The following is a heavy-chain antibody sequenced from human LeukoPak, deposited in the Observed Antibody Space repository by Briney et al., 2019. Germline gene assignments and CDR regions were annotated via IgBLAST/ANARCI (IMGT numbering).Heavy chain of an antibody. V-gene: IGHV1-46*01. J-gene: IGHJ4*02. Sequence: ASVKVSCKASGYTLTSDYMHWVRQAPGQGLELMGIINPSGDRTSYAQKFQGRVTMTRDTSTSTVYMELNSLRSEDTAVYYCARSHYYDSSVPHYWGQGTLVTVSS. D-gene: IGHD3-22*01. CDR2: INPSGDRT. CDR3: ARSHYYDSSVPHY. CDR1: GYTLTSDY.